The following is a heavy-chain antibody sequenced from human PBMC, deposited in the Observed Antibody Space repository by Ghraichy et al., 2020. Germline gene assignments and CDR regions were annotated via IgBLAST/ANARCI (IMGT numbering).Heavy chain of an antibody. Sequence: SVKVSCKASGGTFSSYAISWVRQAPGQGLEWMGGIIPIFGTANYAQKFQGRVTITADESTSTAYMELSSLRSEDTAVYYCARAGHCSSTSCYISRYYYYGMDVWGQGTTFTVSS. CDR1: GGTFSSYA. CDR2: IIPIFGTA. J-gene: IGHJ6*02. D-gene: IGHD2-2*02. V-gene: IGHV1-69*13. CDR3: ARAGHCSSTSCYISRYYYYGMDV.